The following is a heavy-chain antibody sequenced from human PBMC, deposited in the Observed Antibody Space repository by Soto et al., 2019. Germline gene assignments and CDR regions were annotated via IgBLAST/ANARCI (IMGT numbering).Heavy chain of an antibody. CDR1: GFTFSNYV. V-gene: IGHV3-23*01. CDR3: ERDIAKLIRRYYFDY. J-gene: IGHJ4*02. Sequence: GGSLRLSCTASGFTFSNYVMSWVRQAPGKGLEWVSVISGSSANTYYADSVKGRFTISRDNSKNTLYLQMNSLRAEDTAIYYCERDIAKLIRRYYFDYWGQGTLVTVSS. D-gene: IGHD2-15*01. CDR2: ISGSSANT.